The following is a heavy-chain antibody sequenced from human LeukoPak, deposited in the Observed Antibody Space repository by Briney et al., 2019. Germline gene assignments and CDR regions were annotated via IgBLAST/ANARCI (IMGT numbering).Heavy chain of an antibody. J-gene: IGHJ4*02. CDR3: ARGPPTDYYDSSGFYYVFDY. V-gene: IGHV4-34*01. CDR1: GGSFSGYY. CDR2: INHSGST. D-gene: IGHD3-22*01. Sequence: SETLSLTCAVYGGSFSGYYWSWIRQPPGTGLEWIGEINHSGSTNYNPSLKSRVTISVDTSKNQFSLKLSSVTAADTAVYFCARGPPTDYYDSSGFYYVFDYWGQGTLVTVSS.